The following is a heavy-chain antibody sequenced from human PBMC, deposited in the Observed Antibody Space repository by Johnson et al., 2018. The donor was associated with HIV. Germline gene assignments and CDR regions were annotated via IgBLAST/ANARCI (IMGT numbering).Heavy chain of an antibody. Sequence: VQLVESGGGLIQPGGSLRLSCAASGFTVSSNYMSWVRQAPGKGLEWVSVIYSGGSTYTADSVKGRFTISRDNSKNTLYLQMNSLSAEDTATYYCAKSPGKDNGGNSGGIDFWGQGTRVTVSS. D-gene: IGHD4-23*01. CDR1: GFTVSSNY. CDR2: IYSGGST. V-gene: IGHV3-53*01. CDR3: AKSPGKDNGGNSGGIDF. J-gene: IGHJ3*01.